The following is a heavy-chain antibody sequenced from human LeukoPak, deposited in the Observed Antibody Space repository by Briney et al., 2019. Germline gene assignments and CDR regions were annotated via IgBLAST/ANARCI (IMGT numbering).Heavy chain of an antibody. CDR1: GFTFSSYA. Sequence: PGGSLRLSCAASGFTFSSYAMSWVRQAPGKGLEWVSAISGSGGSTYYADSVKGRFTISRDNSKNTLYLQMNSLRAEDTAVYYCAKDPADFWIPPILGYWGQGTLVTVSS. CDR2: ISGSGGST. V-gene: IGHV3-23*01. CDR3: AKDPADFWIPPILGY. J-gene: IGHJ4*02. D-gene: IGHD3-3*01.